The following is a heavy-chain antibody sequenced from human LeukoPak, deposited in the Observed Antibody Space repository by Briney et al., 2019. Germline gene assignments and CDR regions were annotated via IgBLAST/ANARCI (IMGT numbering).Heavy chain of an antibody. CDR2: IYYSGST. J-gene: IGHJ4*02. D-gene: IGHD2-2*01. CDR1: GGSISRSNYY. Sequence: SETLSLTCTVSGGSISRSNYYWGWIRQPPGKGLEWIGSIYYSGSTYYNPSLKSRVTISVDTSKNQFSLKLSSVTAADTAVFYCARSVAAAAIVPRIEYWGQGTLVTVSS. V-gene: IGHV4-39*01. CDR3: ARSVAAAAIVPRIEY.